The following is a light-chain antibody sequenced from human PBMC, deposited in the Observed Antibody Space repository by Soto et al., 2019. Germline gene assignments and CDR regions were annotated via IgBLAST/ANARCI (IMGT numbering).Light chain of an antibody. V-gene: IGKV3-15*01. CDR1: QGVISS. CDR2: GAS. Sequence: EIVVTQSPALVSVSPGERVTLSCRASQGVISSLAWYQQKLGQAPRLLIYGASTRATGIPARFSGSGSGTEFFLNISSLQSEDSEIYYCQQYDAWPLTLGGGTKVDIK. CDR3: QQYDAWPLT. J-gene: IGKJ4*01.